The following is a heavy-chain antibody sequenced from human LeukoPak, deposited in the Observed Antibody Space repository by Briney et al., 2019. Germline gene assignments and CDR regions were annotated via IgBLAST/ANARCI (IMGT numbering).Heavy chain of an antibody. CDR1: GFTFSSYS. Sequence: GGSLRLSCAASGFTFSSYSMNWVRQAPGKGLEWVSYISSSSSTIYYADSVKGRFTISRDNAKNSLYLQMNSLRAEDTAVYYCAREVRGSTSCFDYSGQGTLVTVSS. V-gene: IGHV3-48*01. CDR2: ISSSSSTI. D-gene: IGHD2-2*01. CDR3: AREVRGSTSCFDY. J-gene: IGHJ4*02.